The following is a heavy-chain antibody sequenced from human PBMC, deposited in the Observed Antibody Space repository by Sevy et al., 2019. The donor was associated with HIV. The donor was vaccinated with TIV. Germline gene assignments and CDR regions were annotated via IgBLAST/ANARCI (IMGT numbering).Heavy chain of an antibody. D-gene: IGHD6-13*01. J-gene: IGHJ4*02. Sequence: GGSLRLSCAASGFSLNKYWMSWVRQAPGKGLEWVANIKQDGSVKYYVDSVKGRFTISKDNAMNLLYLQMNSMRAEDTALYYCVRAVATDGSFWGQGTLVTVSS. CDR2: IKQDGSVK. V-gene: IGHV3-7*03. CDR3: VRAVATDGSF. CDR1: GFSLNKYW.